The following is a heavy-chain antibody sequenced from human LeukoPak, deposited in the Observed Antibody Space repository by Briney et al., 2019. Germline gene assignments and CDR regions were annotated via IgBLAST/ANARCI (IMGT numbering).Heavy chain of an antibody. V-gene: IGHV1-2*02. CDR2: INPNSGGT. Sequence: GASVKVSCKASGYTFTGYYMHWVRQAPGQGLEWMGWINPNSGGTNYAQKFQGRVTMTRDTSISTAYMELSRLRSDDTAVYYCARDSIFGVVIIPQGHFDYWGQGTLVTVSS. D-gene: IGHD3-3*01. CDR1: GYTFTGYY. J-gene: IGHJ4*02. CDR3: ARDSIFGVVIIPQGHFDY.